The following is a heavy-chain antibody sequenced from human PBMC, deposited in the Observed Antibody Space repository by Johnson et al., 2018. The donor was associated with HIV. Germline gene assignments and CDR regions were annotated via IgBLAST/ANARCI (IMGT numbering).Heavy chain of an antibody. Sequence: VQPGRSLRLSCAASGFTFDDYAMHWVRQAPGKGLEWVSGISWNSGNIGYADSVKGRFTISRDNAKNSLYLQMNSLRAEDTALYYCAKEFSVGVSMTFDIWGQGTMVTVSS. V-gene: IGHV3-9*01. CDR1: GFTFDDYA. CDR3: AKEFSVGVSMTFDI. D-gene: IGHD3-10*01. CDR2: ISWNSGNI. J-gene: IGHJ3*02.